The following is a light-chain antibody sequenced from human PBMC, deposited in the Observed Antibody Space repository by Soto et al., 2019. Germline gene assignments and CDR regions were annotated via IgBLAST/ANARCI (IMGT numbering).Light chain of an antibody. V-gene: IGLV1-44*01. CDR1: SSNIGSNT. CDR3: AARDDSLNGPV. J-gene: IGLJ2*01. CDR2: SNN. Sequence: QSVLTQPPSASGTPGQRVTISCSGSSSNIGSNTVNWYQQLPGTAPKLLIYSNNQRPSGVPDRFSGSKSGTSAPQAISVLQSEDEADYYCAARDDSLNGPVFGGRTQLTVL.